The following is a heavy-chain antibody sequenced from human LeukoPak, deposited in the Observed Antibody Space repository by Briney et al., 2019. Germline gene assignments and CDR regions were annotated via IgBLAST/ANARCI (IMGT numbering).Heavy chain of an antibody. CDR2: IYPGDSDT. J-gene: IGHJ4*02. D-gene: IGHD3-9*01. Sequence: GESLKISCKGSGYSFTSYWIGWVRQMPGKGLEWMGIIYPGDSDTRYSPSFQGQVTISADKSISTAYLQWSSLKASDTAVYYCARDPNSLYDILTGYYGGGYFDYWGQGTLVTVSS. CDR3: ARDPNSLYDILTGYYGGGYFDY. V-gene: IGHV5-51*01. CDR1: GYSFTSYW.